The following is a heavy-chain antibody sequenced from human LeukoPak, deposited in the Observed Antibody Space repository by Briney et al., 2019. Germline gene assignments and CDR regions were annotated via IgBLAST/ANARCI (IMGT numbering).Heavy chain of an antibody. Sequence: PSETLSLTCNASGGSFNSSSYYWGWIRQPPGKGLEWIGSLYSSGSTYYNPSLKSRVTISVDTSKNQFSLKLSSVTAADTAVYYCARRSGSSWDDWGQGTLVTVSS. CDR2: LYSSGST. J-gene: IGHJ4*02. D-gene: IGHD6-13*01. V-gene: IGHV4-39*01. CDR1: GGSFNSSSYY. CDR3: ARRSGSSWDD.